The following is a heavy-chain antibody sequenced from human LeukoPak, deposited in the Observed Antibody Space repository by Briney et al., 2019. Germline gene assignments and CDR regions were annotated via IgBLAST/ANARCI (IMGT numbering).Heavy chain of an antibody. V-gene: IGHV1-24*01. J-gene: IGHJ3*02. Sequence: ASVNVSCTVSGYTLTELSMHWVRQAPGKGLEWMGGFDPEDGETIYAQKFQGRVTMTEDTSTDTAYMELSSLRSEDTAVYYCATDYIVGATGFGWDAFDIWGQGTMVTVSS. D-gene: IGHD1-26*01. CDR1: GYTLTELS. CDR2: FDPEDGET. CDR3: ATDYIVGATGFGWDAFDI.